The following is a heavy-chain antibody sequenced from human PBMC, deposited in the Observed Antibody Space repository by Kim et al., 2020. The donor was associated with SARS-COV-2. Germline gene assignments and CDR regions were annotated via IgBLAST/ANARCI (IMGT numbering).Heavy chain of an antibody. Sequence: GGSLRLSCAASGFTFSSYAMSWVRQAPGKGLEWVSAISGSGGSTYYADSVKGRFTISRDNSKNTLYLQMNSLRAEDTAVYYCASTQRWLQFYGMDVWGQGTTVTVSS. D-gene: IGHD5-12*01. CDR3: ASTQRWLQFYGMDV. V-gene: IGHV3-23*01. CDR1: GFTFSSYA. J-gene: IGHJ6*02. CDR2: ISGSGGST.